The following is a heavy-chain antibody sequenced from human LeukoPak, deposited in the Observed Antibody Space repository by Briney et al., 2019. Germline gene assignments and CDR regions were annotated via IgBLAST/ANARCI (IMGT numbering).Heavy chain of an antibody. CDR1: GITFHRCV. CDR2: ISHDGTIK. CDR3: AKDIPDQWSMDV. J-gene: IGHJ6*02. V-gene: IGHV3-30*18. D-gene: IGHD6-19*01. Sequence: PGGSLRLSCAASGITFHRCVMHWVRQAPVEGLEWVARISHDGTIKNYADSVKGRFTISRDNSRDTLFLQMDSLRVEDTGVYYCAKDIPDQWSMDVWGQGTTVSVSS.